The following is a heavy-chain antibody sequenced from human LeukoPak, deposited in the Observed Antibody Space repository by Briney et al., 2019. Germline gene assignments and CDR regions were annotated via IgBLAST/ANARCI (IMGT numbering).Heavy chain of an antibody. J-gene: IGHJ6*02. CDR1: GYTFTSYG. D-gene: IGHD2-2*01. CDR2: ISAYNGNT. CDR3: ARVPAATTPLYYYYGMDV. V-gene: IGHV1-18*01. Sequence: ASVKVSCKASGYTFTSYGISWVRQAPGQGLEWMGWISAYNGNTNYAQKLQGRVTMTTDTSTSTAYMELRSLRSDDTAVCYCARVPAATTPLYYYYGMDVWGQGTTVTVSS.